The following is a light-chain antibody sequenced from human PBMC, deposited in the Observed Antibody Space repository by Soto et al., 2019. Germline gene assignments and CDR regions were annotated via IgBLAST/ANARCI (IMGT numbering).Light chain of an antibody. CDR1: RSVSTN. CDR3: QQYDKTVPPVT. CDR2: GAS. V-gene: IGKV3-15*01. J-gene: IGKJ4*01. Sequence: DIILTQSPAIVSVSPGERATLACRASRSVSTNLAWYQHKHGQAPRLLIYGASTRVTDIPPRFSGSGSGTEFTLTINYFKSEDFVVYYCQQYDKTVPPVTFGGGTKVEI.